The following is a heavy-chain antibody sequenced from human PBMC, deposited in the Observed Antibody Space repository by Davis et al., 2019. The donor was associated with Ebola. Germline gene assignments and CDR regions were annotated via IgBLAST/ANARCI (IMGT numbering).Heavy chain of an antibody. CDR1: GFTFSSYS. Sequence: PGGSLRLSCVASGFTFSSYSMNWVRLAPGKGLEWVSYISSSSSTIYYADSVKGRFTISRDNAKNSLYLQMNSLRDEDTAVYYCARDRRPGDFWSGYYFYYYGMDVWGKGTTVTVSS. CDR2: ISSSSSTI. J-gene: IGHJ6*04. V-gene: IGHV3-48*02. CDR3: ARDRRPGDFWSGYYFYYYGMDV. D-gene: IGHD3-3*01.